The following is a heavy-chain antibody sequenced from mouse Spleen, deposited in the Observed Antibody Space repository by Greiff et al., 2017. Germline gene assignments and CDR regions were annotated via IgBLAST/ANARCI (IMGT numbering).Heavy chain of an antibody. CDR2: IDPSDSYT. Sequence: QVQLQQFGAELVRPGTSVKLSCKASGYTFTSHWMHWVKQRPGQGLEWIGVIDPSDSYTNYNQKFKGKATLTVDTSSSTAYMQLSSLTSEDSAVYYCALITTVVGYFDYWGQGTTLTVSS. D-gene: IGHD1-1*01. CDR1: GYTFTSHW. J-gene: IGHJ2*01. V-gene: IGHV1-59*01. CDR3: ALITTVVGYFDY.